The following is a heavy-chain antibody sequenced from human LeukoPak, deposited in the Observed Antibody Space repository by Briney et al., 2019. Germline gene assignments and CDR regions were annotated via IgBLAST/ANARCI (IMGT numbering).Heavy chain of an antibody. V-gene: IGHV3-23*01. Sequence: PGGSLRLSCAASGFTFSTYAMTWVRQAPGKGLEWVSGISDSGGTTYYADSVKGRFTISRDNSRNTLYLQLNSLRAEDTAVYYCAKAVGLYAEYFHHWGQGTLVTVSS. CDR3: AKAVGLYAEYFHH. CDR1: GFTFSTYA. CDR2: ISDSGGTT. J-gene: IGHJ1*01.